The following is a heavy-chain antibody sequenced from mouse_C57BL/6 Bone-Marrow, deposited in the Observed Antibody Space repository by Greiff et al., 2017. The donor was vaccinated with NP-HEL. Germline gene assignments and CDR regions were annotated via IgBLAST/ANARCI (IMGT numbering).Heavy chain of an antibody. D-gene: IGHD1-1*01. Sequence: EVQLQQSGPELVKPGASVKISCKASGYTFTDYNMDWVKQSPGKSLEWIGDINPNNGGTIYNQKFKGKATLTVDKSSSTAYMELRSLTSEDTAVYCGARSEYYGSKDYWGKGTTLTVAS. CDR1: GYTFTDYN. J-gene: IGHJ2*01. V-gene: IGHV1-18*01. CDR3: ARSEYYGSKDY. CDR2: INPNNGGT.